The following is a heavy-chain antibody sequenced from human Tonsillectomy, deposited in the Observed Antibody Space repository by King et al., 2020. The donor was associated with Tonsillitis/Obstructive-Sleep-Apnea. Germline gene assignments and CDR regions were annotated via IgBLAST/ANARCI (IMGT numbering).Heavy chain of an antibody. V-gene: IGHV1-69*01. Sequence: VQLVQSGAEVKKPGSSVKVSCKASGGTFSNNAIAWVRQAPGQGLEWMGGIIPLFRSTNYAQRFQDRVTITADESTSTAYMELRSLTSDDTAVYYCARAVDPLRLNYYMDVWGKGTTVTVSS. CDR3: ARAVDPLRLNYYMDV. CDR2: IIPLFRST. J-gene: IGHJ6*03. D-gene: IGHD2-2*01. CDR1: GGTFSNNA.